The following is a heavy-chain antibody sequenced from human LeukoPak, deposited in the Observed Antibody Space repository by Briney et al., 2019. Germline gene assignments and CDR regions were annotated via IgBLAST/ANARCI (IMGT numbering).Heavy chain of an antibody. CDR1: GFTLSSHS. CDR2: ISYNGGST. V-gene: IGHV3-64*01. J-gene: IGHJ6*04. Sequence: GGSLRLSCAASGFTLSSHSMNWVRQAPGKGLEYVSAISYNGGSTYYANSVKGRFTISRDNSKNTLYLQMGSLRAEDMAVYYCARRFAAQLAFVDVWGKGTTVTISS. D-gene: IGHD3-3*02. CDR3: ARRFAAQLAFVDV.